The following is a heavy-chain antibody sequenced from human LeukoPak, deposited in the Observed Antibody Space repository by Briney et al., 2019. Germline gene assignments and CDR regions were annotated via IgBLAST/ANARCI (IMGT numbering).Heavy chain of an antibody. CDR2: MNPNSGNT. Sequence: RASVKVSCKASGYTFTSYDINWVRQATGQGLEWMGWMNPNSGNTGYAQKFQGRVTMTRNTSISTAYMELSSLRSEDTAVYYCARGERRTQKIDPWGQGTLVTVSS. J-gene: IGHJ5*02. V-gene: IGHV1-8*01. D-gene: IGHD1-1*01. CDR3: ARGERRTQKIDP. CDR1: GYTFTSYD.